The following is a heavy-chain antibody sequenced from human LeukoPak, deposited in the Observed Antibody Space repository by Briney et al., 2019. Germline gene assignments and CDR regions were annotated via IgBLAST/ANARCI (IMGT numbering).Heavy chain of an antibody. CDR3: ASSLYYYTSGAGFDY. D-gene: IGHD3-10*01. Sequence: SETLSLTCTVSGVSISTYYWSWIRQPAGKGPEWIGRISASGSTNYNPSLKSRVTMSVDTSKNQFSLNLSSVTAADTAIYYCASSLYYYTSGAGFDYWGQGTLVTVSS. CDR1: GVSISTYY. J-gene: IGHJ4*02. CDR2: ISASGST. V-gene: IGHV4-4*07.